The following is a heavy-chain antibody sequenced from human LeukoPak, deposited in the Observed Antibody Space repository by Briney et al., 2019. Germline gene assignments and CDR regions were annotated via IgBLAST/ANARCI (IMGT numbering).Heavy chain of an antibody. D-gene: IGHD1-26*01. CDR1: GFTFSNYA. CDR3: AKGGKWDVTPFDY. Sequence: GGSLRLSCAASGFTFSNYAMTWVRQAPGKGLEWVSGISGSGSSTYYADSVKGRFTLSRDYPKNTLYLQVNSLRAEDTAVYYCAKGGKWDVTPFDYWGQGTLVTVSS. J-gene: IGHJ4*02. V-gene: IGHV3-23*01. CDR2: ISGSGSST.